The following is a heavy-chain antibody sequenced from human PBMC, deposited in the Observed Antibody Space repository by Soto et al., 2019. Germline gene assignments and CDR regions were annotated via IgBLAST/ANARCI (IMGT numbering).Heavy chain of an antibody. J-gene: IGHJ6*02. CDR2: IYYSGST. V-gene: IGHV4-30-4*01. CDR3: ARDRAKWKDYYYYGMDV. D-gene: IGHD1-20*01. CDR1: GGSISSGDDF. Sequence: QVQLQESGPGLVKPSQTLSLTCTVSGGSISSGDDFWTWIRQPPGKGLEWIGYIYYSGSTYYNPSPKSRLTMSVETSKNQFSLKLSSVTAADTAVYYCARDRAKWKDYYYYGMDVWGQGTTVTVSS.